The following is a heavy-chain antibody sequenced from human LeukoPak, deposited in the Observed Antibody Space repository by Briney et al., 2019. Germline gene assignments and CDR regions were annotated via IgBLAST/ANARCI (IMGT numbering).Heavy chain of an antibody. D-gene: IGHD5-18*01. J-gene: IGHJ4*02. Sequence: ASVKVSCKASGYTFSSYGISWVRQAPGQGLEWMGWISAYNGNTNYAQKLQGRVTMTTVTSTSTAYMELRSLRSDDTAVYYCARETDTATVPDYWGQGTLVTVSS. CDR2: ISAYNGNT. CDR1: GYTFSSYG. CDR3: ARETDTATVPDY. V-gene: IGHV1-18*01.